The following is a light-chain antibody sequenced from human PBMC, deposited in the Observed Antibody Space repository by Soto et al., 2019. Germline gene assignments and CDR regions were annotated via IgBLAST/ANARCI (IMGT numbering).Light chain of an antibody. Sequence: DIQMTQSPSSLSASVGDRVTISCQASQDISNYLTWYQQKPGQAPKLLIYDASTLDTGVPSRFSGSGSGTDFTFTISSLQPEDIATYYCQQYNNLPPGTFGHGTKLDIK. V-gene: IGKV1-33*01. CDR3: QQYNNLPPGT. CDR2: DAS. CDR1: QDISNY. J-gene: IGKJ2*02.